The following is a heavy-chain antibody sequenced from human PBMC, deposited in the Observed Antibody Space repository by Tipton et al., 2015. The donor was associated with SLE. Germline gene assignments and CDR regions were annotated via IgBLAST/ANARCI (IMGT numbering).Heavy chain of an antibody. Sequence: WSWIRQPPGKGLEWIGEISHSGSTNYNPSLKSRVTISRDTSGKQVSLELSSVTAADTAVYYCTRGVRGYYDYSYMDVWGKGTTVTISS. D-gene: IGHD3-10*02. J-gene: IGHJ6*03. V-gene: IGHV4-34*01. CDR2: ISHSGST. CDR3: TRGVRGYYDYSYMDV.